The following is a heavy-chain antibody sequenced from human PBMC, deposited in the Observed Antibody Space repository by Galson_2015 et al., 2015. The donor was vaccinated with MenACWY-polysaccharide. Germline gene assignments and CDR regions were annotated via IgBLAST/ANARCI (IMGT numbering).Heavy chain of an antibody. Sequence: SLRLSCAASGFTFSSYWIHWVRHAPGEGLVWVSRINTDGSSTSYADSVKGRFTVSRDNAKNTVYLQMNSLRAEDTAVYYCARDSHCGADFSIHYAFDVWGQATKVPVSS. CDR3: ARDSHCGADFSIHYAFDV. J-gene: IGHJ3*01. CDR2: INTDGSST. CDR1: GFTFSSYW. V-gene: IGHV3-74*01. D-gene: IGHD2-21*02.